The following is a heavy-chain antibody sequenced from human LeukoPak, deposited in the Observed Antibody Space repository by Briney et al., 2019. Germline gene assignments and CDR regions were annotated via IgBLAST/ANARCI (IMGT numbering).Heavy chain of an antibody. V-gene: IGHV5-51*01. J-gene: IGHJ4*02. CDR3: ASTRSWQRYGYGY. Sequence: GESLKISCKASGYSFTGYSIGWVRQMPGKGLEWMEIIHPGDSDTRYSPSFEGQVTISADKSISTAYLQWSSLKASDTAMYYCASTRSWQRYGYGYWGQGTLVTVSS. CDR2: IHPGDSDT. CDR1: GYSFTGYS. D-gene: IGHD5-18*01.